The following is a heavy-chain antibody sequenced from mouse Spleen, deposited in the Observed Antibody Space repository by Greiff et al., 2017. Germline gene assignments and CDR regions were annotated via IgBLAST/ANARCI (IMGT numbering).Heavy chain of an antibody. D-gene: IGHD2-10*02. CDR1: GFTFSSYA. V-gene: IGHV5-9-1*01. CDR2: ISSGGSYT. J-gene: IGHJ2*01. CDR3: ARPYGNYFDY. Sequence: EVKLVESGGGLVKPGGSLKLSCAASGFTFSSYAMSWVRQTPEKRLEWVATISSGGSYTYYPDSVKGRFTISRDNAKNTLYLQMSSLRSEDTAMYYCARPYGNYFDYWGQGTTLTVSS.